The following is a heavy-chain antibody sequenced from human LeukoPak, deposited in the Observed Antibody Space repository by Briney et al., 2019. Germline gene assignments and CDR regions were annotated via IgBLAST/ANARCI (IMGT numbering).Heavy chain of an antibody. CDR2: IQSKTYGEGT. CDR1: GLSFGDYG. D-gene: IGHD2-2*01. J-gene: IGHJ4*02. Sequence: GGSLRLSCTPSGLSFGDYGMSWVRQAPGKGLEWVSFIQSKTYGEGTMYAASVRGRFTISRDDSRSTAYLQMNSLKTEDTAVYYCTASDHLYCSSSSCPFDYWGQGTLVTVAS. V-gene: IGHV3-49*04. CDR3: TASDHLYCSSSSCPFDY.